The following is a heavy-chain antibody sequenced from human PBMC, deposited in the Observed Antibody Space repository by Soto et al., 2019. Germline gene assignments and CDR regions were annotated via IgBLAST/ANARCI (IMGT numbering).Heavy chain of an antibody. V-gene: IGHV3-23*01. J-gene: IGHJ6*02. Sequence: EVQLLESRGGFEQPGGSLRLSCVASGFTFSNYAMSWVRQAPGKGLEWVSSINYSGGFTKYADSVTGRFTISRDNSKNTLFLQMNSLRVEDTAVYYCASGYYGNNDYYYGMDVWGQGTTVTVSS. CDR3: ASGYYGNNDYYYGMDV. CDR2: INYSGGFT. D-gene: IGHD3-3*01. CDR1: GFTFSNYA.